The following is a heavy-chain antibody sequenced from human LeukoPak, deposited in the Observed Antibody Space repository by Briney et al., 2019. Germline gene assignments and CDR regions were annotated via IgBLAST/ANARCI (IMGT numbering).Heavy chain of an antibody. D-gene: IGHD2-15*01. V-gene: IGHV3-30-3*01. J-gene: IGHJ3*02. CDR3: ARGCGADAFDI. CDR1: GFTFSSYA. CDR2: ISYDGSNK. Sequence: GRSLRLSCEASGFTFSSYAMRWVRQAPGKGLEWVAVISYDGSNKYYADSVKGRFTISRDNSKNTPYLQMNSLRAEDSAVYYCARGCGADAFDIWGQGTMVTVSS.